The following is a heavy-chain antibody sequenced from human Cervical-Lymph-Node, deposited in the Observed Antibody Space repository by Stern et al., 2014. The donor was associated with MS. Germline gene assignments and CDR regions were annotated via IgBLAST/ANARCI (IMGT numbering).Heavy chain of an antibody. Sequence: EVQLVESGGGLVQPGGSLRLSCATSGFPFSSYWMHWVRQTPGKGLVWVSRINGDGNDTTYGDSVKGRFIISRDNAKNILYLQMNSLRAEDTAVYYCVRLRHPEYWGHGTLVTVSS. J-gene: IGHJ4*01. CDR2: INGDGNDT. V-gene: IGHV3-74*03. CDR1: GFPFSSYW. CDR3: VRLRHPEY.